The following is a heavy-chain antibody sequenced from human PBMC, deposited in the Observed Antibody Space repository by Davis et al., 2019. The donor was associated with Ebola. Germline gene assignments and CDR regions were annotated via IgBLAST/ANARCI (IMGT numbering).Heavy chain of an antibody. D-gene: IGHD1-20*01. CDR2: IFYSGST. CDR3: ARVPDILAGYNSYYFDL. CDR1: SDSINDLY. V-gene: IGHV4-59*08. J-gene: IGHJ4*02. Sequence: SETLSLTCTVSSDSINDLYWSWIRQPPGRGLEWIGYIFYSGSTTYNPSLKSRVTISVDTSKNQFSLQLRSVTAADTAVYYCARVPDILAGYNSYYFDLWGRGTLVTVSS.